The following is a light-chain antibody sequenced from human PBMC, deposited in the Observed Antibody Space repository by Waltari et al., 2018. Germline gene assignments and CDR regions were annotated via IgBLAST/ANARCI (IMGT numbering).Light chain of an antibody. V-gene: IGKV2-30*01. CDR1: QSLVYTDGISY. Sequence: DVGLTQSPLSLPVTLGQPASISCRASQSLVYTDGISYLNWFHQRPGQAPRRLIYKVSIRDSGAPDRFSCSGSGTNFTLMISSVEADDVGVYFCMQATHWAVTFGQGTRLE. J-gene: IGKJ5*01. CDR3: MQATHWAVT. CDR2: KVS.